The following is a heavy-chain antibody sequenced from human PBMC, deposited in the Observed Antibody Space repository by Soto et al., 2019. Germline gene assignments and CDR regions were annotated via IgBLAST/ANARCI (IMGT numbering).Heavy chain of an antibody. V-gene: IGHV3-23*01. CDR1: GFTFSSYV. D-gene: IGHD5-18*01. CDR2: ISGSGGST. Sequence: EVQLLESGGGLVQPGGSLRLSCAASGFTFSSYVMSWVRQAPGKGLEWVSAISGSGGSTYYADSVKGRFTISRDNSKNTLYLQMNSLRAEDTAVYYCAKVDTAMVRVDYWGQGTLVTVSS. J-gene: IGHJ4*02. CDR3: AKVDTAMVRVDY.